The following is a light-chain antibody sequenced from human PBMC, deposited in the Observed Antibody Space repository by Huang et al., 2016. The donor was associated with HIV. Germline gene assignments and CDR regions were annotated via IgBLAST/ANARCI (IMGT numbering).Light chain of an antibody. Sequence: DIQMTQSPSSLSASVGDRVTITCQASQDINKYLNWYQQKPGKAPKRLIYDASNLETGVPSRFSGSGSGTDFTVTISSLQPEDIATYYCQQYDNLPRFGGGTKVEIK. V-gene: IGKV1-33*01. CDR2: DAS. CDR3: QQYDNLPR. J-gene: IGKJ4*02. CDR1: QDINKY.